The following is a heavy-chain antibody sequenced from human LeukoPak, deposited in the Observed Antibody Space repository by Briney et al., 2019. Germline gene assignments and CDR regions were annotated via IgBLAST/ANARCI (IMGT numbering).Heavy chain of an antibody. CDR3: ASWAGGNEPVASFDY. CDR1: GYSFTAYY. D-gene: IGHD1-14*01. CDR2: INLYNGAT. Sequence: ASVKVSCKPTGYSFTAYYIFRMRQAPGQGLECMGWINLYNGATKYAQRFQSRVTMTRDTSISTAYMELGRLRSDDTATYYCASWAGGNEPVASFDYWGQGTLVTVSS. V-gene: IGHV1-2*02. J-gene: IGHJ4*02.